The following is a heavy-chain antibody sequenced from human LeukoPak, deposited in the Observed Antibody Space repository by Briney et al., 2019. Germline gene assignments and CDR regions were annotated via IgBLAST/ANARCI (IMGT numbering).Heavy chain of an antibody. D-gene: IGHD3-9*01. Sequence: GGSLRLSCAASGFTFSSYSMNWVRQAPGKGLEWVSSISSSSSYIYYADSVKGRFTISRDNAKNSLYLQMNSLRAEDTAVSYCARDRLRYFDWFDPRSQNWFDPWGQGTLVTVSS. CDR3: ARDRLRYFDWFDPRSQNWFDP. J-gene: IGHJ5*02. V-gene: IGHV3-21*01. CDR1: GFTFSSYS. CDR2: ISSSSSYI.